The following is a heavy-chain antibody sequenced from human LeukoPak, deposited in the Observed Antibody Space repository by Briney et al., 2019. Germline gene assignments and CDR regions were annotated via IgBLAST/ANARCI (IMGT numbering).Heavy chain of an antibody. J-gene: IGHJ3*02. D-gene: IGHD5-24*01. CDR3: ARLRELATLHDAFDI. V-gene: IGHV4-59*08. CDR1: GGSISTYY. Sequence: SETLSLTCTVSGGSISTYYWNWIRQPPGKGLEWIGYIYYSGSTNYNPSLKSRVTISVDTSKNQFSLKLSSVTAADTAVYYCARLRELATLHDAFDIWGQGTMVTVSP. CDR2: IYYSGST.